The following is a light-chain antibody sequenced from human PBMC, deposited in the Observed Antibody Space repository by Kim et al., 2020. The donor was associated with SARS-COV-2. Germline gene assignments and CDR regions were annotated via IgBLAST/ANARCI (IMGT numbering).Light chain of an antibody. CDR2: QHN. J-gene: IGLJ2*01. V-gene: IGLV3-1*01. Sequence: VAPGQTAYITCAGDKLGDKYACWYQQKPGQSPVLVIYQHNKRPSGIPERFSGSNSGNTATLTISGTQAMDEADYYCQAWDSSTVVFGGGTQLTVL. CDR1: KLGDKY. CDR3: QAWDSSTVV.